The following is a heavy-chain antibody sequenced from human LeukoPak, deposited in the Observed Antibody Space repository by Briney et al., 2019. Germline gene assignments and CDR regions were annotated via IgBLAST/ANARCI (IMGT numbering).Heavy chain of an antibody. CDR2: ISGSGGST. D-gene: IGHD2-2*01. CDR1: GFTFSSYA. CDR3: ARAVVPAAGTYYYYYMDV. Sequence: GGSLRLSCAASGFTFSSYAMSWVRQAPGKGLEWVSAISGSGGSTYYADSVKGRFTISRDNAKNSLYLQMNSLRAEDTAVYYCARAVVPAAGTYYYYYMDVWGKGTTVTVSS. V-gene: IGHV3-23*01. J-gene: IGHJ6*03.